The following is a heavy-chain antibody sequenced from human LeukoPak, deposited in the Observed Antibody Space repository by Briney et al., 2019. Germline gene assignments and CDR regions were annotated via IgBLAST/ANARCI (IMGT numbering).Heavy chain of an antibody. J-gene: IGHJ4*02. CDR1: GFTLSSYG. Sequence: GGSLRLSCAASGFTLSSYGMHWVRQAPGKGLEWVAFIRYDGSNKYYADSVKGRFTISRDNSKNTLYLQMNSLRAEDTAVYYCAKLVDTAPGYWGQGTLVTVSS. CDR3: AKLVDTAPGY. D-gene: IGHD5-18*01. CDR2: IRYDGSNK. V-gene: IGHV3-30*02.